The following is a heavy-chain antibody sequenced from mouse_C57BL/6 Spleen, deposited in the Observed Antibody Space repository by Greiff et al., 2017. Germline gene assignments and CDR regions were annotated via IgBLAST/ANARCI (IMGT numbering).Heavy chain of an antibody. V-gene: IGHV1-76*01. CDR1: GYTFTDYY. Sequence: VKLVESGAELVRPGASVKLSCKASGYTFTDYYINWVKQRPGQGLEWIARIYPGSGNTYYNEKFKGKATLTAEKSSSTAYMQLSSLTSEDSAVYFCARGVTTDYYAMDYWGQGTSVTVSS. D-gene: IGHD2-2*01. J-gene: IGHJ4*01. CDR3: ARGVTTDYYAMDY. CDR2: IYPGSGNT.